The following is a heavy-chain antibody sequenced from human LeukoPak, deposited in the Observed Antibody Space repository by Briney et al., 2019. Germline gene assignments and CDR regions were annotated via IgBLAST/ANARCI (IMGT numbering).Heavy chain of an antibody. Sequence: GGSLRLSCAASGFTFSSYGMHWVRQAPGKGLEWVAVIWYDGSNKYYADSVKGRFTISRDNSKNTLYLQMNSLRAEDTAVYYCAREGSSARDAFDIWGQGTMVTVSS. CDR3: AREGSSARDAFDI. CDR1: GFTFSSYG. CDR2: IWYDGSNK. V-gene: IGHV3-33*01. J-gene: IGHJ3*02. D-gene: IGHD2-15*01.